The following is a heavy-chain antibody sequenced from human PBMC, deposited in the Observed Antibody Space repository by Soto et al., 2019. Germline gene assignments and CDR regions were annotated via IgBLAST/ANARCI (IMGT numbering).Heavy chain of an antibody. CDR1: GRTFSSYA. CDR3: ARDGHVSSTPLATDYYYVMDV. Sequence: QVQLVQSGAEVKKPGSSVKVSCKASGRTFSSYAISWVRQAPGQGLAWMGGIIPIFGTANYAQKFQGRVTITADKSTSTAYMELSSLRSEDTAVYYCARDGHVSSTPLATDYYYVMDVWGQGTTGTGS. V-gene: IGHV1-69*06. J-gene: IGHJ6*02. CDR2: IIPIFGTA. D-gene: IGHD2-2*01.